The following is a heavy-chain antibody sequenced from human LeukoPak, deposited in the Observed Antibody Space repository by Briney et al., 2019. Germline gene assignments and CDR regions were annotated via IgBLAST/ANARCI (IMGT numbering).Heavy chain of an antibody. V-gene: IGHV4-61*01. D-gene: IGHD6-6*01. CDR1: GGSVSSGSYY. CDR2: IYYSGST. CDR3: ARDIWYSSSPYYYYYGMDV. Sequence: SSEILSLTCTVSGGSVSSGSYYWSWIRQPPGKGLEWIGYIYYSGSTNYNPSLKSRVTISVDTSKNQFSLKLSSVTAADTAVYYCARDIWYSSSPYYYYYGMDVWGQGTTVTVSS. J-gene: IGHJ6*02.